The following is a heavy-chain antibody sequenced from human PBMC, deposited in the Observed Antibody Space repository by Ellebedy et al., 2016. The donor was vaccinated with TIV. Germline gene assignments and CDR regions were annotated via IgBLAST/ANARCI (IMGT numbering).Heavy chain of an antibody. CDR3: ASGSMVRGLTDY. D-gene: IGHD3-10*01. CDR2: IYHTGST. Sequence: SETLSLXCAVSGGSITSSYWWCWVRQPPGKGLEWIGAIYHTGSTNYNPSLRSRVTISVDKSKIQFSLKLRSVTAADTAVYYCASGSMVRGLTDYWGQGTLVTVSS. V-gene: IGHV4-4*02. CDR1: GGSITSSYW. J-gene: IGHJ4*02.